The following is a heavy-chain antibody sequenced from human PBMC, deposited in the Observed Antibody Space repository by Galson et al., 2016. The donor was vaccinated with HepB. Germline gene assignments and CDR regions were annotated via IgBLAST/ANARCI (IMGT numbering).Heavy chain of an antibody. CDR2: IWYDASNE. CDR3: ARDMYFYGSGSLRTYAMDV. J-gene: IGHJ6*02. V-gene: IGHV3-33*01. CDR1: GFTFTNFG. D-gene: IGHD3-10*01. Sequence: SLRLSCAASGFTFTNFGMHWVRQAPGKGLEWVAVIWYDASNEYYADSLEGRFTISRDNSKNTLYLQMNSLRVEDTAIYYCARDMYFYGSGSLRTYAMDVWGQGTTVTVSS.